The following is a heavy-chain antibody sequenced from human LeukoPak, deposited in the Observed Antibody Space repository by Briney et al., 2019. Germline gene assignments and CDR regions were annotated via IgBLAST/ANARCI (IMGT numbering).Heavy chain of an antibody. J-gene: IGHJ4*02. CDR1: GGSISSSTYY. D-gene: IGHD2/OR15-2a*01. V-gene: IGHV4-39*07. CDR3: ARGFRGSRHDY. CDR2: IYYSGTT. Sequence: SETLSLTCTGSGGSISSSTYYWGWIRQPPGKGLEWIGSIYYSGTTYYNPSLKSRVTISVDTSKNQFSLKLSSVTAADTAVYYCARGFRGSRHDYWGQGTLVTVSS.